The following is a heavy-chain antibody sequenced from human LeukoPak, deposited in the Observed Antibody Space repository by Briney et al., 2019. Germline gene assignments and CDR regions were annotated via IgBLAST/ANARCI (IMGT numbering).Heavy chain of an antibody. Sequence: GGSLRLSCTASGFTPGDFAMSWFRQAPGKGPEWVGFIRSKGYVWRTDYAASVKGSLTISRYDSKGIAYLQMNSLKVEDTAVYYCMREFGSGSDYWGQGTLVTVSS. CDR1: GFTPGDFA. D-gene: IGHD6-19*01. CDR3: MREFGSGSDY. V-gene: IGHV3-49*03. J-gene: IGHJ4*02. CDR2: IRSKGYVWRT.